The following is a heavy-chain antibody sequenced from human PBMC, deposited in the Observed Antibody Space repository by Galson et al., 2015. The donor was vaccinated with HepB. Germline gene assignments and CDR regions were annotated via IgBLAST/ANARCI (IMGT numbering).Heavy chain of an antibody. J-gene: IGHJ1*01. CDR3: ATEGDTSTWYRY. V-gene: IGHV3-23*01. Sequence: SLRLSCAASGFTFSSYAMNWVRQAPGKGLEWVSGIRGSGGSTYYADSVKGRFTISRDNSKNTLYLQMNSLRVDDTALYYCATEGDTSTWYRYWGQGTLVTVSS. CDR1: GFTFSSYA. CDR2: IRGSGGST. D-gene: IGHD2-2*01.